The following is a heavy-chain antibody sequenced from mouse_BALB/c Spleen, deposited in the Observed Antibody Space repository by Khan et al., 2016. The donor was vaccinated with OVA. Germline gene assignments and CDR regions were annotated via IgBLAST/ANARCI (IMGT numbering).Heavy chain of an antibody. CDR1: GFTFSTYG. CDR3: TRLAYYYDSEGFAY. V-gene: IGHV5-6*01. D-gene: IGHD1-1*01. CDR2: VSTGGSYT. Sequence: EVELVESGGDLVKPGGSLKLSCAASGFTFSTYGMSWVRQAPDKRLEWVATVSTGGSYTYYPDSVTGRFTISRDNAKNTLYLLMSGLRSEDTAMFYCTRLAYYYDSEGFAYWGQGTLVTVSA. J-gene: IGHJ3*01.